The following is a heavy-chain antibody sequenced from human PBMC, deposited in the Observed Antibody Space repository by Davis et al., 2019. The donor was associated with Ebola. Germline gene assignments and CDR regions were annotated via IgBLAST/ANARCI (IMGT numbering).Heavy chain of an antibody. D-gene: IGHD2-2*01. V-gene: IGHV7-4-1*02. CDR2: INTNTGNP. CDR3: ARDRFRNQLLALGEFDP. Sequence: ASVKVSCKASGYTFTTYAMNWVRQAPGQGLEWMGWINTNTGNPTYAQGFTGRFVFSLDTSVSTAYLQISSLKAEDTAVYYCARDRFRNQLLALGEFDPWGQGTLVTVSS. CDR1: GYTFTTYA. J-gene: IGHJ5*02.